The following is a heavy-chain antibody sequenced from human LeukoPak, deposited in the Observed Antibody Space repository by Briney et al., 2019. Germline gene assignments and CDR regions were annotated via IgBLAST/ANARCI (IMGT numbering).Heavy chain of an antibody. Sequence: GGSLRLSCAASGFSFSDYYISWIRQAPGKGLEWVSYINNSGGTVYYADSVKGRFTISRDNAKNSLYLQMNSLRAEDTAVYYCARDRVGGIAAAAFDYWGQGTLVTVSS. V-gene: IGHV3-11*04. J-gene: IGHJ4*02. CDR2: INNSGGTV. D-gene: IGHD6-13*01. CDR3: ARDRVGGIAAAAFDY. CDR1: GFSFSDYY.